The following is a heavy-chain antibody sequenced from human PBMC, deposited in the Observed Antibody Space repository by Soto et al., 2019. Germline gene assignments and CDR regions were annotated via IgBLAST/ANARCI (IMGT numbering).Heavy chain of an antibody. Sequence: SVKVSCKASGGSFSTYAFSWVRQAPGHGLEWMGGIIPIFGTANYAQKFQGRVTITADESTSTAYMELSSLRSEDTAVYYCARGFEVTFFYYWGKGTLVTVSS. CDR3: ARGFEVTFFYY. CDR2: IIPIFGTA. J-gene: IGHJ4*02. CDR1: GGSFSTYA. D-gene: IGHD5-18*01. V-gene: IGHV1-69*13.